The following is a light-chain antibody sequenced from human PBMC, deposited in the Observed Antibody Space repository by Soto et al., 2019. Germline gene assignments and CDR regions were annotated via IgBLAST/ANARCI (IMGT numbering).Light chain of an antibody. Sequence: EIVLTQSPGTLSLSPGERATLSCRASQSLRSSYLAWYQQKPGQAPRILIYAASSRATGIPDRFSGSGSGTDFTLTINNLQSEDFAVYYCHHYNNWPQTFGQGTKVDIK. CDR3: HHYNNWPQT. J-gene: IGKJ1*01. CDR1: QSLRSSY. CDR2: AAS. V-gene: IGKV3-20*01.